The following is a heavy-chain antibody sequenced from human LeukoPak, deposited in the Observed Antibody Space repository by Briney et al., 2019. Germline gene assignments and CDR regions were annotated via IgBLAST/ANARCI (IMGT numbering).Heavy chain of an antibody. CDR1: GGTFSSYA. D-gene: IGHD4-11*01. CDR2: IIPIFGTA. V-gene: IGHV1-69*05. CDR3: ARDRHDYSRVYYYYGMDV. Sequence: ASVKVSCKASGGTFSSYAISWVRRAPGQGLEWMGGIIPIFGTANYAQKFQGRVTITRDTSASTAYMELSSLRSEDTAVYYCARDRHDYSRVYYYYGMDVWGQGTTVTVSS. J-gene: IGHJ6*02.